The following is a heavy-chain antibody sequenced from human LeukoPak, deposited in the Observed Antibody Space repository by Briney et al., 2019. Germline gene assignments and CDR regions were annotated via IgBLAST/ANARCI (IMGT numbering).Heavy chain of an antibody. Sequence: SETLSLTCAVYGGSFSGYYWSWIRQPPGKGLEWIGEINLSGSTNYNPSLKSRVTISVDTSKNQFSLKLSSVTAADTAVYYCASLVVVVPAAMSALSYYYGMDVWGQGTTVTVSS. J-gene: IGHJ6*02. CDR3: ASLVVVVPAAMSALSYYYGMDV. CDR2: INLSGST. V-gene: IGHV4-34*01. CDR1: GGSFSGYY. D-gene: IGHD2-2*01.